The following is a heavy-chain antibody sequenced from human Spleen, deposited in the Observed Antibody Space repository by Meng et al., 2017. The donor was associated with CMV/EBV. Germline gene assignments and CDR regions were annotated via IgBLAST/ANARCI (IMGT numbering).Heavy chain of an antibody. CDR3: TRGYSSSWYAPDY. CDR2: IKEGGGEM. CDR1: GFTFSSCC. D-gene: IGHD6-13*01. V-gene: IGHV3-7*01. J-gene: IGHJ4*02. Sequence: GESLKISCAASGFTFSSCCMSWVRQAPGKGLEWVANIKEGGGEMYYVDSVKGRFTTSRDNAKNSLYLQMTSLRAEDTAVYYCTRGYSSSWYAPDYWGQGTLVTVSS.